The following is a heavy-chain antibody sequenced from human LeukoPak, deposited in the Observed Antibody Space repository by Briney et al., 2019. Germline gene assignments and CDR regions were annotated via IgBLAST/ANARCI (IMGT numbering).Heavy chain of an antibody. CDR3: ARNLITMVRGVINY. V-gene: IGHV1-2*02. D-gene: IGHD3-10*01. CDR1: GYTFTGHY. J-gene: IGHJ4*02. Sequence: ASVKVSCKASGYTFTGHYMHWVRQAPGQGLEWMGWINPNSGGTNYAQKFQGRVTMTRDTSISTAYMELSRLRSDDTAVYYCARNLITMVRGVINYWGQGTPVTVSS. CDR2: INPNSGGT.